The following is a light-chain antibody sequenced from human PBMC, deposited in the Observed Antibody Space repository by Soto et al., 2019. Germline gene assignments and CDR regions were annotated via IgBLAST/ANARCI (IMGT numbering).Light chain of an antibody. CDR3: QQYGSAPWK. Sequence: VLTQSPVSLSLSPRARPPLSCSASQSVGSSHLAWYQQKPGQAPRLLIYGASSRATGIPDRFSGRGSGTDFTLTISRLEPEDFAVYYCQQYGSAPWKCGKGTKGDIK. CDR1: QSVGSSH. J-gene: IGKJ1*01. V-gene: IGKV3-20*01. CDR2: GAS.